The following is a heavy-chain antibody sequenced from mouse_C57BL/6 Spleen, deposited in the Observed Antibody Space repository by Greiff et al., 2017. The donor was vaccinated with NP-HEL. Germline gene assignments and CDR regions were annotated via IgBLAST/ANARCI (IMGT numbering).Heavy chain of an antibody. V-gene: IGHV1-81*01. CDR1: GYTFTSYG. CDR3: ARDWYGYDRDLGFDY. CDR2: SYPRSGNT. Sequence: QVQLKQSGAELARPGASVKLSCKASGYTFTSYGISWVKQRTGQGLEWIGESYPRSGNTYYNEKFKGKATLTADKSSSTAYMELRSLTSEDSAVYFCARDWYGYDRDLGFDYWGQGTTLTVSS. J-gene: IGHJ2*01. D-gene: IGHD2-2*01.